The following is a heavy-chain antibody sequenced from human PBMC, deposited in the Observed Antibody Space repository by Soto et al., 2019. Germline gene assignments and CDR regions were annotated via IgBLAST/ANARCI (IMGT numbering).Heavy chain of an antibody. CDR3: ARGGGVGVAGSAAFEM. CDR2: INPATGAA. J-gene: IGHJ3*02. Sequence: QLHLVQSGAVVKKPGASVTVSCSASGYPVTAYYMHWVRQAPGRGLEWMGGINPATGAAKYTQTFRGRVTVTRGTATSTVFMELSGLTSEDTAVFYCARGGGVGVAGSAAFEMWGQGTVVTVSS. CDR1: GYPVTAYY. V-gene: IGHV1-2*02. D-gene: IGHD3-3*01.